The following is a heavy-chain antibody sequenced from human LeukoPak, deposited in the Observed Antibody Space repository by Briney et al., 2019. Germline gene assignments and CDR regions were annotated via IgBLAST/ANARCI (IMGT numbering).Heavy chain of an antibody. CDR2: INLKSGGT. Sequence: ASVKVSCKASGNTVTEWSIHWVRQAPGQGLESMGWINLKSGGTYYIQKFQDRVTMTRDTFTSTAYMDLSKLTSDDTAFYYCTRDAHNSPFHYWGQGTLVTVSS. D-gene: IGHD2/OR15-2a*01. J-gene: IGHJ4*02. CDR3: TRDAHNSPFHY. CDR1: GNTVTEWS. V-gene: IGHV1-2*02.